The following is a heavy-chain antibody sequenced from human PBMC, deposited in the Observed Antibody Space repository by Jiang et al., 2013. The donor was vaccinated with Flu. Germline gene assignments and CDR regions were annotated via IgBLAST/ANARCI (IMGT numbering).Heavy chain of an antibody. CDR3: ARADYYGSGIGAFDI. D-gene: IGHD3-10*01. V-gene: IGHV4-4*07. Sequence: AGKGLEWIGRIYTSGSTNYNPSLKSRVTMSVDTSKNQFSLKLSSVTAADTAVYYCARADYYGSGIGAFDIWGQGTMVTVSS. CDR2: IYTSGST. J-gene: IGHJ3*02.